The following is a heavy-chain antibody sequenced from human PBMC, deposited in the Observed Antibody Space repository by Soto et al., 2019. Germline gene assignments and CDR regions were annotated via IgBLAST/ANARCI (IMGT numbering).Heavy chain of an antibody. V-gene: IGHV3-23*01. CDR1: GFTFSSYA. CDR2: ISGSGGST. J-gene: IGHJ3*02. CDR3: ARERDSSSWYIDAFDI. D-gene: IGHD6-13*01. Sequence: GGSPRLCCAASGFTFSSYAMSWVRQAPGKRLEWVSAISGSGGSTYYADSVKGRFTISRDNSKNTLYLQMNSLRAEDTAVYYCARERDSSSWYIDAFDIWGQGTMVTVSS.